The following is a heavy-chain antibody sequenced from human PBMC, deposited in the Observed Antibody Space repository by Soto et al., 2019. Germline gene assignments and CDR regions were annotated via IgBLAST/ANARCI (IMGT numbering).Heavy chain of an antibody. Sequence: GESLKISCKGSGYSFTSYWIGWVRQMPGKGLEWMGIIYPGDSDTRYSPSFQGQVTISADKSISTAYLQWSSLKASDTAMYYCARLGSTSRYFDWLLQVRRNPPFDYWGQGTLVTVSS. J-gene: IGHJ4*02. CDR2: IYPGDSDT. CDR1: GYSFTSYW. CDR3: ARLGSTSRYFDWLLQVRRNPPFDY. D-gene: IGHD3-9*01. V-gene: IGHV5-51*01.